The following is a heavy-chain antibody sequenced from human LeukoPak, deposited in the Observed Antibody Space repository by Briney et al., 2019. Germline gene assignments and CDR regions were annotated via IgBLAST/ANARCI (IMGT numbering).Heavy chain of an antibody. CDR3: ARGARTAAGTFYFDY. V-gene: IGHV4-30-4*01. D-gene: IGHD6-13*01. CDR1: GASISSGDFY. CDR2: IYYSGST. J-gene: IGHJ4*02. Sequence: SQTLSLXCTVSGASISSGDFYWSWIRQPPGKGLEWIGYIYYSGSTNYNPSLKSRVTMSVDTSKNQFSLKLSSVTAADTAVYYCARGARTAAGTFYFDYWGQGTLVTVSS.